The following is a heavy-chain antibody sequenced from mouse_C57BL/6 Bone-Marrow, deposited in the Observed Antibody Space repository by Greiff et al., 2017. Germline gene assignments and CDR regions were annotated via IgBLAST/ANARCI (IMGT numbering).Heavy chain of an antibody. CDR1: GFSFNTYA. V-gene: IGHV10-1*01. D-gene: IGHD1-1*01. CDR2: ISSKSNNYAT. Sequence: EVKLVEPGGGLVQPKGSLKLSCAASGFSFNTYAMNWVRQAPGKGLEWVARISSKSNNYATYYADSVKDRFTISRDDSENMLYLQINNLTTEDTAIYYCVRPLLYYYGSSSFAYWGQGTLVTV. J-gene: IGHJ3*01. CDR3: VRPLLYYYGSSSFAY.